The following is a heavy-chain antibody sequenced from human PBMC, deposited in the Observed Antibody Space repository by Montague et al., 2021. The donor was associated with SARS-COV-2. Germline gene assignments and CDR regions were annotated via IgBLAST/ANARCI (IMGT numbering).Heavy chain of an antibody. CDR1: GGSVSNGLYY. J-gene: IGHJ3*01. CDR2: IYTSGTT. CDR3: ARLRDYPVTGYSNDAFDF. D-gene: IGHD3-9*01. V-gene: IGHV4-61*02. Sequence: TLSLTCTVSGGSVSNGLYYWSWIRQPPGKGLEWIGRIYTSGTTSYNPSLESRVTISLDTSKNQFSLKLSSVTAAETAMYYCARLRDYPVTGYSNDAFDFWGQGTMVTVSS.